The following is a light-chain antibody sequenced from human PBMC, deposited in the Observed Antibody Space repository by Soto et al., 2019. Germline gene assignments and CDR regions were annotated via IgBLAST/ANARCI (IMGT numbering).Light chain of an antibody. CDR1: QSVSSY. CDR2: DAS. V-gene: IGKV3-11*01. CDR3: QQRSNWPPR. Sequence: EIVLTQSPATLSLSPGERATLSCRASQSVSSYLAWYQQKPGQAPRLLIYDASNRATGIPARFSGSGSRTDFTLTISSLEPEDFAVYYCQQRSNWPPRFGQGTKVDIK. J-gene: IGKJ1*01.